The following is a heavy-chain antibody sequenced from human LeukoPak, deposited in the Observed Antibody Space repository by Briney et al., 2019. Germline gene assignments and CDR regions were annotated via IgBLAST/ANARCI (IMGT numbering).Heavy chain of an antibody. J-gene: IGHJ1*01. Sequence: SETLSLTCTVSGGSISSYYWSWIRQPPGKGLEWIGYIYYSGSTNYNPSLKSRVTISVDTSKNQFSLKLSSVTAADTAVYYCARGDVAPTGGQYFQHWGQGTLVTVSS. CDR2: IYYSGST. CDR3: ARGDVAPTGGQYFQH. V-gene: IGHV4-59*01. CDR1: GGSISSYY. D-gene: IGHD1-26*01.